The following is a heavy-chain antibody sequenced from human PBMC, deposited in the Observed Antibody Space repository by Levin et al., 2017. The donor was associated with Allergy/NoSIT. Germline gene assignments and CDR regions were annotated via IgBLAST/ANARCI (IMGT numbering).Heavy chain of an antibody. Sequence: GGSLRLSCVASGFTFSTYAMSWVRQAPGKGLEWVSTVSGGGGTTFYADSVKGRFTISRDNTKNTLYLQMSSLRAEDTAVYYCASPLGYCSSSSCWRRPNDYWGQGTLVTVSS. D-gene: IGHD2-2*01. V-gene: IGHV3-23*01. CDR1: GFTFSTYA. CDR2: VSGGGGTT. J-gene: IGHJ4*02. CDR3: ASPLGYCSSSSCWRRPNDY.